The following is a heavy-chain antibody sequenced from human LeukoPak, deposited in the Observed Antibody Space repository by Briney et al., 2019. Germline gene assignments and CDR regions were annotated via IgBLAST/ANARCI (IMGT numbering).Heavy chain of an antibody. D-gene: IGHD2-15*01. V-gene: IGHV1-69*04. CDR3: ARVLVDTFYGMDV. CDR1: GYTFTGYY. Sequence: SVKVSCKASGYTFTGYYMHWVRQAPGQGLEWMGRIIPILGIANYAQKFQGRVTITADKSTSTAYMELSSLRSEDTAVYYCARVLVDTFYGMDVWGQGTTVTVSS. J-gene: IGHJ6*02. CDR2: IIPILGIA.